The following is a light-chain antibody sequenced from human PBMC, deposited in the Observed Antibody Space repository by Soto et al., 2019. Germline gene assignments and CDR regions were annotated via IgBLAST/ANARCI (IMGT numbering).Light chain of an antibody. CDR1: QSVSSSY. J-gene: IGKJ1*01. V-gene: IGKV3-20*01. CDR3: QQYGSSHPWT. Sequence: EIVLTQSPGTLSLSPGERATLSFRASQSVSSSYLAWYQQKPGQPTSLIIYGASSRANGIPDRFSGSGSGTDFTLTISRLEPEDFASYYCQQYGSSHPWTFGQGTKVDIK. CDR2: GAS.